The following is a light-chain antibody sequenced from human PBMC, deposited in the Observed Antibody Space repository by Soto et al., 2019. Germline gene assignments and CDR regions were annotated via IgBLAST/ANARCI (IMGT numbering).Light chain of an antibody. CDR1: QSVTSY. CDR2: DAS. Sequence: EIVLTQSPATLSLSPGERATLSCRASQSVTSYLAWYQQKPGQAPRLLIYDASNRATGIPVRFVGSGSGTDFTLIIISLEPEDFSVYYCQQRSNWPLTFGGGTKVEIK. V-gene: IGKV3-11*01. CDR3: QQRSNWPLT. J-gene: IGKJ4*01.